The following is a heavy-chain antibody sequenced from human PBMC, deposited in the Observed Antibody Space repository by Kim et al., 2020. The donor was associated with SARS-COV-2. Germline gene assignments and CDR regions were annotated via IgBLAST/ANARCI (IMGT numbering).Heavy chain of an antibody. J-gene: IGHJ5*02. CDR2: IYYSGST. V-gene: IGHV4-31*03. Sequence: SETLSLTCTVSGGSISSGGYYWSWIRQHPGKGLEWIGYIYYSGSTYYNPSLKSRVTISVDTSKNQFSLKLSSVTAADTAVYYCARGGGITMIVVAPWGFDPWGQGTLVTVSS. CDR3: ARGGGITMIVVAPWGFDP. CDR1: GGSISSGGYY. D-gene: IGHD3-22*01.